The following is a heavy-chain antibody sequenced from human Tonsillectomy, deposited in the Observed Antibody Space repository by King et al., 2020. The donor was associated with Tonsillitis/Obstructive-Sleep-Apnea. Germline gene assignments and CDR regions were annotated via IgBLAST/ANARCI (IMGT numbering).Heavy chain of an antibody. CDR3: ARGGRSITIFGVVIPFDY. D-gene: IGHD3-3*01. Sequence: QLQESGPGLAKPSETLSLTCTVSGGSISNRSFYWGWIRQPPGKGLEWIGNIYYSGSTWYRPSLKSRVTISVDRSKNQFSLKLSSVTAADTAVYYCARGGRSITIFGVVIPFDYWGQGALVTVSS. J-gene: IGHJ4*02. V-gene: IGHV4-39*01. CDR2: IYYSGST. CDR1: GGSISNRSFY.